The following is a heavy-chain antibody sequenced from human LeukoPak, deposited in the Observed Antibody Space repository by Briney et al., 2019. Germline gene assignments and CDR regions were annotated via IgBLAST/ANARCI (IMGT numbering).Heavy chain of an antibody. Sequence: ASVKVSCKASGYTFTSYAMNWVRQAPGQGLEWMGIINSSGGSTAYAQKFQDRVTMTRDMSTSTVYMELSSLRSEDTAVYYCARERSDVWGQGTLVTVSS. V-gene: IGHV1-46*01. CDR2: INSSGGST. CDR3: ARERSDV. J-gene: IGHJ4*02. D-gene: IGHD3-3*01. CDR1: GYTFTSYA.